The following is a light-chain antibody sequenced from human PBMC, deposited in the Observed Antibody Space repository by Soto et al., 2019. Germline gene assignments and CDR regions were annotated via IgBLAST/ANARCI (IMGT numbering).Light chain of an antibody. J-gene: IGLJ1*01. CDR2: EGS. CDR1: ISDVGNYNL. Sequence: QSALTQPASLSGSPGQSIIISCTGTISDVGNYNLVSWYQQHPGKAPKLMIYEGSKRPSGVSNRFSGSKSGNTASLTISILQAEDEADYYCCSYAGSSTYVFRTGTKVTVL. CDR3: CSYAGSSTYV. V-gene: IGLV2-23*01.